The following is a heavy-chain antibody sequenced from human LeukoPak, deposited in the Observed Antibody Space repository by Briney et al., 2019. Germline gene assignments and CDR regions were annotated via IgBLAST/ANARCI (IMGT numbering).Heavy chain of an antibody. CDR1: GFTFDDYA. J-gene: IGHJ6*02. D-gene: IGHD2-2*01. CDR2: ISWNSGSI. Sequence: QPGRSLRLSCAASGFTFDDYAMHWVRQAPGKGLEWVSGISWNSGSIGYADSVKGRFTISRDNAKNSLYLQMNSLRAEDTALYYCAKAGIGYCSSPSCYAGRRYYYYGMDVWGQGTTVTVSS. CDR3: AKAGIGYCSSPSCYAGRRYYYYGMDV. V-gene: IGHV3-9*01.